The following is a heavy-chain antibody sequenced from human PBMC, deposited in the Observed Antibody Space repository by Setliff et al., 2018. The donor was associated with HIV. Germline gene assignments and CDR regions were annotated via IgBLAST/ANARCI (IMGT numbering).Heavy chain of an antibody. CDR3: ARNQGDSSGWYAGDY. CDR2: INPSGGST. J-gene: IGHJ4*01. D-gene: IGHD6-19*01. CDR1: GYTFTSYY. V-gene: IGHV1-46*01. Sequence: ASVKVSCKASGYTFTSYYIHWVRQAPGQGLEWMGEINPSGGSTSYSEKFRGRATMTRDTSRSTVYMDLRNLRSEDTAVYYCARNQGDSSGWYAGDYWGHGTLVTVSS.